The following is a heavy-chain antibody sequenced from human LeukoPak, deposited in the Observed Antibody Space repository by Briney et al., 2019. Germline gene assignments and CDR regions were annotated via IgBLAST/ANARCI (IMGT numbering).Heavy chain of an antibody. J-gene: IGHJ4*02. V-gene: IGHV3-7*01. D-gene: IGHD3-10*01. CDR1: GFSFRTYW. CDR3: ARSGSSMEY. CDR2: IKQDGSEK. Sequence: GGSLRLSCAASGFSFRTYWMSWVRQAPGKGLEWVANIKQDGSEKNYLDSVKGRFTISRDNAKNSLGLQMNSLRAEDTAVYYCARSGSSMEYWGQGTLVTVSS.